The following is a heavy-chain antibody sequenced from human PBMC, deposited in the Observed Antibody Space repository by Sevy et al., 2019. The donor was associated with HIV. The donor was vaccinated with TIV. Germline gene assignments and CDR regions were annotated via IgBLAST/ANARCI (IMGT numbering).Heavy chain of an antibody. CDR1: GYSFTSYW. Sequence: GESLKISCKGSGYSFTSYWIGWVRQTPGKGLEWMGIIYPGDSDTRYSPSFQGQVTISADKSISTAYLQWSSLKASDTAMYYCARLEMYYYGSGSYYPAFDIWGQGTMVTVSS. J-gene: IGHJ3*02. D-gene: IGHD3-10*01. CDR2: IYPGDSDT. V-gene: IGHV5-51*01. CDR3: ARLEMYYYGSGSYYPAFDI.